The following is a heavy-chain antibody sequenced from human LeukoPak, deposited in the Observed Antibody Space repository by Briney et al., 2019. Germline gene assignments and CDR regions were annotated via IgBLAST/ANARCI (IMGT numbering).Heavy chain of an antibody. D-gene: IGHD3-22*01. CDR2: ISSSGSSI. CDR1: GCTFSDYY. J-gene: IGHJ4*02. V-gene: IGHV3-11*01. Sequence: GGSLRLSCAASGCTFSDYYMSWIRQAGGKGLEGVSSISSSGSSIYYADSVQGRFTISRDNAKNSLYLQMNSLRAEDTAVYYSARHDSSGYPHYFDYWGQGTLVTVSS. CDR3: ARHDSSGYPHYFDY.